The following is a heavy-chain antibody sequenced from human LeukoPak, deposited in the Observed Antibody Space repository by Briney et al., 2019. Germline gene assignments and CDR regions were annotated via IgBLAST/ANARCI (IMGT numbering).Heavy chain of an antibody. CDR3: VKGIVVVISGNAFDI. CDR2: ISGSGTNT. Sequence: GGSLRLSCAASGFTFDDYGMSWVRQAPGKGLEWVSAISGSGTNTYYADSVKGWFTISRDNSKNSLYLQMNSLRAEDTAVYYCVKGIVVVISGNAFDIWGQGTMVTVSS. J-gene: IGHJ3*02. CDR1: GFTFDDYG. V-gene: IGHV3-23*01. D-gene: IGHD3-22*01.